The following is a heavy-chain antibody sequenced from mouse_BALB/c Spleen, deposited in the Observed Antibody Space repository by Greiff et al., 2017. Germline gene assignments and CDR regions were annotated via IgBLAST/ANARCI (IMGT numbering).Heavy chain of an antibody. CDR2: INPGSGGT. CDR3: ARDLPFAY. J-gene: IGHJ3*01. V-gene: IGHV1-54*03. CDR1: GYAFTNYL. Sequence: VQLQQSGAELVRPGTSVKVSCKASGYAFTNYLIEWVKQRPGQGLEWIGVINPGSGGTNYNEKFKGKATLTADKSSSTAYMQLSSLTSDDSAVYFCARDLPFAYWGQGTLVTVSA.